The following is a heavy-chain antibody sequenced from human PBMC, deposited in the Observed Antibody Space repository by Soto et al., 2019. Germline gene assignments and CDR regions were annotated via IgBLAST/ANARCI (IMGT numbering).Heavy chain of an antibody. CDR3: ATIGGFGIAARPSWFDP. J-gene: IGHJ5*02. CDR1: GYTLTELS. CDR2: FDPEDGET. D-gene: IGHD6-6*01. V-gene: IGHV1-24*01. Sequence: ASVKVSCKVSGYTLTELSMHWVRQAPGKGLEWMGGFDPEDGETIYAQKFQGRVTMTEDTSTDTAYMELSSLRSEDTAVYYCATIGGFGIAARPSWFDPWGQGTLVTVSS.